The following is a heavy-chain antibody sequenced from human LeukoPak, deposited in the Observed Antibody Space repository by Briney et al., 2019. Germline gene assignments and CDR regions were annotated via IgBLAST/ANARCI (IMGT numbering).Heavy chain of an antibody. J-gene: IGHJ4*02. Sequence: SETLSLTCTVSGGSITSSSYYWGWIRQPPGKGLEWIGSIYYSGSTYYNPSLKSRVTISVDTSKNQFSLKLSSVTAADTAVHYCARGHCFGGDCYFEYWGPGTPVTVSS. CDR3: ARGHCFGGDCYFEY. CDR1: GGSITSSSYY. CDR2: IYYSGST. D-gene: IGHD2-21*02. V-gene: IGHV4-39*01.